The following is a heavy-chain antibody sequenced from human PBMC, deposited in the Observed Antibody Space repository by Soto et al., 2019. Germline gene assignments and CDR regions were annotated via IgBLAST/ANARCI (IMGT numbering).Heavy chain of an antibody. V-gene: IGHV3-23*01. D-gene: IGHD4-17*01. CDR3: AKDNGYGDYPTGGFDY. CDR2: ISGSGGST. J-gene: IGHJ4*02. Sequence: PGGSLRLSCAASGFTFSSYAMSWVRQAPGKGLEWVSAISGSGGSTYYADSVKGRFTISRDNSKNTLYLQMNSLRAEDTAVYYCAKDNGYGDYPTGGFDYWGQGTLVTVSS. CDR1: GFTFSSYA.